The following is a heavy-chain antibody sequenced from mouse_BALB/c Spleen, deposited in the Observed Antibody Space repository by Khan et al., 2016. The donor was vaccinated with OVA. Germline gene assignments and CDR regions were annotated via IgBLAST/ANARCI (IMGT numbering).Heavy chain of an antibody. V-gene: IGHV5-9-3*01. CDR2: ISSGGTYT. D-gene: IGHD2-2*01. CDR3: TSHEGYYGYGQVDY. J-gene: IGHJ4*01. Sequence: QLEESGGGLVKPGGSLKLSCAASGFSFSRYSMSWVRQTPEKRLEWVATISSGGTYTYYSDSVKGRFTISRDNANNTLFLQMSSLRSEDTAIYSCTSHEGYYGYGQVDYWGQGTSVTVSS. CDR1: GFSFSRYS.